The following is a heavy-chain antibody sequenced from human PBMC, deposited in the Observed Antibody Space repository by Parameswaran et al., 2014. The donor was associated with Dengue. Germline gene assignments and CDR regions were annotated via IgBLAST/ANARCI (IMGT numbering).Heavy chain of an antibody. CDR2: IYYSGST. Sequence: VRQAPGKGLEWIGNIYYSGSTNYNPSLHSRVTISMDTSKNQFSLRLSSVTAADTAVYYCARDGDYYCEGNTCGYYYGLGVWGQGTTVTVSS. CDR3: ARDGDYYCEGNTCGYYYGLGV. V-gene: IGHV4-59*01. J-gene: IGHJ6*02. D-gene: IGHD2-21*01.